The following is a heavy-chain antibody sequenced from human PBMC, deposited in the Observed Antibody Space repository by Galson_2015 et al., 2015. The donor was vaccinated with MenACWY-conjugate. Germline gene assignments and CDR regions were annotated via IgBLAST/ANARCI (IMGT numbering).Heavy chain of an antibody. D-gene: IGHD3-22*01. J-gene: IGHJ1*01. V-gene: IGHV1-69*06. CDR1: GGTFSSYA. CDR2: IIPIFGTA. CDR3: ARGKTSAREYDSSGYYLEYFQH. Sequence: SVKVSCKASGGTFSSYAISWVRQAPGQGLEWMGGIIPIFGTANYAQKFQGRVTITADKSTSTAYMELSSLRSEDTAVYYCARGKTSAREYDSSGYYLEYFQHWGLGTLVTVSS.